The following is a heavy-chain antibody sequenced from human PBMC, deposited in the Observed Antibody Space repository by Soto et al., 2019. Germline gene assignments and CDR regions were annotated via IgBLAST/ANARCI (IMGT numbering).Heavy chain of an antibody. Sequence: ASVKVSCKASGYTFSKFYMHWVRQAPGQGLEWMGWIAPNSGDTNIAQKFQGRVTMTRETSNSTADMDLNRLRSDDTAVYYCSKNPLVTLRDGYDIWGQGTLVTVSS. D-gene: IGHD2-15*01. CDR3: SKNPLVTLRDGYDI. CDR1: GYTFSKFY. J-gene: IGHJ3*02. CDR2: IAPNSGDT. V-gene: IGHV1-2*02.